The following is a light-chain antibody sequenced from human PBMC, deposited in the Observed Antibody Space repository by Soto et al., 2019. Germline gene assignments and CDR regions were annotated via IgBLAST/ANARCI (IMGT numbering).Light chain of an antibody. CDR1: QSVSIL. CDR2: GAS. J-gene: IGKJ1*01. V-gene: IGKV3-15*01. CDR3: QQYNSWLWT. Sequence: EIVLTQSPGTLSLSPGERATLSCRASQSVSILLAWYQQKPGQAPRLLIYGASTRATGISARFSGSGSGTEFTLIISSLQSEDSAVYYCQQYNSWLWTFGQGTKVDIK.